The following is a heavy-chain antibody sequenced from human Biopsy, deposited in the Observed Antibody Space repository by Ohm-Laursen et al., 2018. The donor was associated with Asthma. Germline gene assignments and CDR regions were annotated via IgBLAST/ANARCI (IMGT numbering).Heavy chain of an antibody. CDR2: IHKNGIG. J-gene: IGHJ3*01. D-gene: IGHD6-13*01. CDR1: NGSISSNFYY. Sequence: SDTLFLTCTVSNGSISSNFYYWGWIRQPPGKGLEWVGSIHKNGIGYYKSSLKSRLTISVDTSKNQFSLKVTSVTAADTAVYYCARQKLAAAEGPFDLWGQGTMVTVSS. CDR3: ARQKLAAAEGPFDL. V-gene: IGHV4-39*01.